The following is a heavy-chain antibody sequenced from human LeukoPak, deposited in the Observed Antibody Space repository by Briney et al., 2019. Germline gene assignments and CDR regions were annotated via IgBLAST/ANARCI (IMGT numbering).Heavy chain of an antibody. V-gene: IGHV1-69*05. CDR2: IIPIFGTA. CDR1: GGTFSSYA. CDR3: AREEIQPFPRGFDY. Sequence: GASVKVSCKASGGTFSSYAISWVRQAPGQGLEWMGGIIPIFGTANYAQKFQGRVTITTDESTSTAYMELSSLRSEDTAVYYCAREEIQPFPRGFDYWGQGTLVTVSS. D-gene: IGHD5-18*01. J-gene: IGHJ4*02.